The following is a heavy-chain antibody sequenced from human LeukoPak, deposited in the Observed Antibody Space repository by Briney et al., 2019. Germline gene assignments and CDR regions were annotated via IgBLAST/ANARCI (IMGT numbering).Heavy chain of an antibody. CDR1: GFSFSSYG. V-gene: IGHV3-30*02. D-gene: IGHD5-18*01. CDR2: IRSDGSNK. Sequence: GGSLRLSCAGSGFSFSSYGMHWVRQAPGKGLEWMAFIRSDGSNKYYADSLKGRVTISRDNSKNKVYLQMNSLRAEDTAVYYCASETKRGYSYGSPTDAFDIWGQGTMVTVSS. CDR3: ASETKRGYSYGSPTDAFDI. J-gene: IGHJ3*02.